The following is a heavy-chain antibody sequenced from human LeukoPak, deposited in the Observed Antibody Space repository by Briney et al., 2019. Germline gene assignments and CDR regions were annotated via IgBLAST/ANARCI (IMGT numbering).Heavy chain of an antibody. Sequence: ASVKVSCKVSGYTLTELSMHWVRQAPGKGLEWMGGFDPEDGETIYAQKFQGRVTMTEDTSTDTAYMELSSLRSEDTAVYYCATDLWFVVVTAAWGQGTLVTVSS. CDR2: FDPEDGET. CDR1: GYTLTELS. CDR3: ATDLWFVVVTAA. D-gene: IGHD2-21*02. V-gene: IGHV1-24*01. J-gene: IGHJ5*02.